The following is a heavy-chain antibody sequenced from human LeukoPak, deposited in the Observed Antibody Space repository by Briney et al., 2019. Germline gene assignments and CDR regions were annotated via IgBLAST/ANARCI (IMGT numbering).Heavy chain of an antibody. V-gene: IGHV3-23*01. D-gene: IGHD3-16*01. CDR1: GFTFSSYS. Sequence: GGSLRLSCAASGFTFSSYSMNWVRQAPGKGLEWVSGMSGSGGSTYYADSVKGRFTISRDNSKNSLYLQMNSLRVEDTAVYYCVRDATRGGDFDYWGQGTLVTVSS. CDR2: MSGSGGST. J-gene: IGHJ4*02. CDR3: VRDATRGGDFDY.